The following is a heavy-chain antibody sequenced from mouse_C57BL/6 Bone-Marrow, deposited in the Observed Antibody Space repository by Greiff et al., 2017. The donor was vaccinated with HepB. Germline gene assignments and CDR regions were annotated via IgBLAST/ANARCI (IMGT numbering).Heavy chain of an antibody. V-gene: IGHV5-4*01. J-gene: IGHJ2*01. CDR2: ISDGGSYT. Sequence: EVKLLESGGGLVKPGGSLKLSCAASGFTFSSYAMSWVRQTPEKRLEWVATISDGGSYTYYPDNVKGRFTISRDNAKNNLYLQMSHLKSEDTAMYYCARDDDSHYFDYWGQGTTLTVSS. CDR3: ARDDDSHYFDY. CDR1: GFTFSSYA.